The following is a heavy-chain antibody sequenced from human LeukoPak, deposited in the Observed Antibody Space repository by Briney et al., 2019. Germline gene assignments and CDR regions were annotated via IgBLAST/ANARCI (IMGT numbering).Heavy chain of an antibody. V-gene: IGHV1-3*01. CDR1: GCSFNDYA. CDR2: INCGNGKT. Sequence: ASVKVSCKASGCSFNDYAMQWVRQAPGQRLEWMGWINCGNGKTKYSEKFQGRVTITRDQSATTAYMDLSSLRSEDTAVYYCARSIWYNRQYYFDSWGQGTLVTVSS. D-gene: IGHD6-13*01. J-gene: IGHJ4*02. CDR3: ARSIWYNRQYYFDS.